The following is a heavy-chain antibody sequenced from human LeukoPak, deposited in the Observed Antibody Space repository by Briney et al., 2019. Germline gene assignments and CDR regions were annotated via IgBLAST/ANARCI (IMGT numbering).Heavy chain of an antibody. CDR1: GYTFTSYA. V-gene: IGHV1-2*02. Sequence: ASVKVSCKASGYTFTSYAMNWVRQAPGQGLEWMGWINPNRGGTNSVQKFQGRVTMTRDTSITTAYMELSRLRSDDTAVYFCARDAREVSYYGSGTFKFGDNYFDYWGQGTLVTVSS. J-gene: IGHJ4*02. CDR3: ARDAREVSYYGSGTFKFGDNYFDY. CDR2: INPNRGGT. D-gene: IGHD3-10*01.